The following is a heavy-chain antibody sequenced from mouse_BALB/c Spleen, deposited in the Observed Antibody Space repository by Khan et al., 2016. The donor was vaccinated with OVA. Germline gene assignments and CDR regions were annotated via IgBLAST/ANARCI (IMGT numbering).Heavy chain of an antibody. CDR2: INTYTGKP. Sequence: QIQLVQSGPELKKPGETVRISCKASGYTFTDYGMNWVKQAPGKGLKWMGWINTYTGKPTYADEFKGRFAFSLETSASTAHLQINNLKNEDMATYFCARSRGNVLLDLWGQGTTLTVPS. V-gene: IGHV9-1*02. CDR3: ARSRGNVLLDL. CDR1: GYTFTDYG. D-gene: IGHD2-1*01. J-gene: IGHJ2*01.